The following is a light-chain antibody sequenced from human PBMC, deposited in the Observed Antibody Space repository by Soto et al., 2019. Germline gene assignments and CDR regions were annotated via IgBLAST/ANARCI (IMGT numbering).Light chain of an antibody. CDR1: QSVSSY. CDR3: QQRSNSLT. Sequence: EIVLTQSPATLSLSPGERATLSCRASQSVSSYLAWYQQKPGQAPMLLIYDASNRATGIPARFSGSGSGTDFTLTISSLEPEDFAVYYCQQRSNSLTFCQGTRLEIK. J-gene: IGKJ5*01. V-gene: IGKV3-11*01. CDR2: DAS.